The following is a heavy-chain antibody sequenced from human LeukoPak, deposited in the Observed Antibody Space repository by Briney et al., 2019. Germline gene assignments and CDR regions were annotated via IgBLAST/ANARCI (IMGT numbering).Heavy chain of an antibody. V-gene: IGHV1-69*04. CDR2: IIPILGIA. J-gene: IGHJ4*02. D-gene: IGHD6-19*01. CDR1: GGTFSSYA. Sequence: SVKVSCKASGGTFSSYAISWVRQAPGQGLEWMGRIIPILGIANYAQKFQGRVAITADKSTSTAYMELSSLRSEDTAVYYCARDVETAQWLVNYYFDYWGQGTLVTVSS. CDR3: ARDVETAQWLVNYYFDY.